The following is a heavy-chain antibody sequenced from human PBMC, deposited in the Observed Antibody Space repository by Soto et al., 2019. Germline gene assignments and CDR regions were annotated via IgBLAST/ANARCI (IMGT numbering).Heavy chain of an antibody. J-gene: IGHJ3*02. CDR3: ARRSGYSYVVGAFDI. V-gene: IGHV2-5*02. CDR1: GFSLSTSGVG. D-gene: IGHD5-18*01. CDR2: IYWDDDK. Sequence: QITLKESGPTLVKPTQTLTLTCTFSGFSLSTSGVGVGWIRQPPGKALEWLALIYWDDDKRYSPSLKSRLTNTKDTSKNQVVLTMTNMDPVDTATYYCARRSGYSYVVGAFDIWGQGTMVTVSS.